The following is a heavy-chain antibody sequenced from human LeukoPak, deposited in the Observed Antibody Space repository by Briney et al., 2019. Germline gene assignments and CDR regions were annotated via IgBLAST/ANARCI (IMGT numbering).Heavy chain of an antibody. CDR2: ISSGGSDT. Sequence: EGSLRLSCAASGFTFSDYYMSWIRQAPGKGLEWVSYISSGGSDTNYADSVKGRFTISRDNTKNSLYLQMNSLRAEDTAVYYCARVLGSYAFDYWGQGILVTVSS. CDR1: GFTFSDYY. V-gene: IGHV3-11*06. D-gene: IGHD1-26*01. CDR3: ARVLGSYAFDY. J-gene: IGHJ4*02.